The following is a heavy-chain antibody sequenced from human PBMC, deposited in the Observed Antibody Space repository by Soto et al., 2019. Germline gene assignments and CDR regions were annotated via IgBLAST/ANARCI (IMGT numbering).Heavy chain of an antibody. D-gene: IGHD4-17*01. Sequence: QVLLVQSGAEVKKPGASVKVSCKASGYTFTNYYTHWVRQAPGQGLEWMGVINPSDGSTYYAQKFQGRVTITGDTSTSTLYMDLSSLRSADTAVYYCVRDRFGYGDSGDWGQGTLVTVSS. CDR1: GYTFTNYY. V-gene: IGHV1-46*01. CDR3: VRDRFGYGDSGD. J-gene: IGHJ4*02. CDR2: INPSDGST.